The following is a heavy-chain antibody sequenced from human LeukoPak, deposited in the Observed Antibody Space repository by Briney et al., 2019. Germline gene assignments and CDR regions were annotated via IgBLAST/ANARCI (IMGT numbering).Heavy chain of an antibody. CDR3: AKDKRDGYSSSSGAFDI. D-gene: IGHD6-6*01. CDR1: GFTFSSYA. CDR2: ISGSGGST. J-gene: IGHJ3*02. V-gene: IGHV3-23*01. Sequence: GGSLRLSCAASGFTFSSYAMSWVRQAPGKGLEWVSAISGSGGSTYYADSVKGRFTISRDNSKNTLYLQMNSLRAEDTAVYYCAKDKRDGYSSSSGAFDIWGQGTMVTVSS.